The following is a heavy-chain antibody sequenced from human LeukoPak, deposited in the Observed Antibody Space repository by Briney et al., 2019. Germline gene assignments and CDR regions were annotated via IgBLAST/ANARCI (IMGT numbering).Heavy chain of an antibody. J-gene: IGHJ6*02. Sequence: GGSLRLSCAASGFTFSSYSMNWVRQAPGKGLEWVSSISSSSSYIYYADSVKGRFTISRDNAKNSLYLQVNSLRAEDTAVYYCARDRDHYDFWSGYPSMNYYYYGMDVWGQGTTVTVSS. CDR2: ISSSSSYI. V-gene: IGHV3-21*01. CDR3: ARDRDHYDFWSGYPSMNYYYYGMDV. D-gene: IGHD3-3*01. CDR1: GFTFSSYS.